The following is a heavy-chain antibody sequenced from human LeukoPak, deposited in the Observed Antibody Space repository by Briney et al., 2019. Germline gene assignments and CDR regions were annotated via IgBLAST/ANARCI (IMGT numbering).Heavy chain of an antibody. CDR3: AKYFLWFGELSHFDY. Sequence: PGGSLRLSCAASGISFSSYGMHWVRQAPGKGLEWVTFIRYDGSNKYYADSVKGRFTISRDNSKNTLYLQMNSLRAEDTAVYYCAKYFLWFGELSHFDYWGQGTLVTVSS. CDR2: IRYDGSNK. CDR1: GISFSSYG. D-gene: IGHD3-10*01. J-gene: IGHJ4*02. V-gene: IGHV3-30*02.